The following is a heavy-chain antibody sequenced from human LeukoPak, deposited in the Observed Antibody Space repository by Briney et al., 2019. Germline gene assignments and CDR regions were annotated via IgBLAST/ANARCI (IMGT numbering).Heavy chain of an antibody. J-gene: IGHJ5*02. CDR2: IYYSGST. D-gene: IGHD1-1*01. CDR1: GGSINSGDYY. Sequence: PSETLSLTCTVSGGSINSGDYYWVWIRQPPGKGLEWIGSIYYSGSTSYNPSLKSRVTISVDTSKNQFSLKLSSVTAADTAVYYCARDRLQLQSWGQGTLVTVSS. CDR3: ARDRLQLQS. V-gene: IGHV4-39*07.